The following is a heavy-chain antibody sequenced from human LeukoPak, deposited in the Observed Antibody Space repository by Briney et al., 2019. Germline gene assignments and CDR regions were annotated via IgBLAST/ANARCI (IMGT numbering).Heavy chain of an antibody. CDR3: ARYSSSWYFDY. D-gene: IGHD6-19*01. J-gene: IGHJ4*02. CDR1: GGFISSGSHY. V-gene: IGHV4-61*02. Sequence: PSQTLSLTCTVSGGFISSGSHYWRWIRQPAGKGLEWIGRIYTSGSTNYNPSLKSRVTISVDTSKNQFSLKLSSVTAADTAVYYCARYSSSWYFDYWGQGTLVTVSS. CDR2: IYTSGST.